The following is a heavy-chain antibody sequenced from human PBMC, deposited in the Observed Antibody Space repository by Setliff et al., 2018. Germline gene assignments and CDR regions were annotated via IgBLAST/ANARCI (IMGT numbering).Heavy chain of an antibody. V-gene: IGHV4-59*01. J-gene: IGHJ4*02. Sequence: SETLSLTCTVSGGPFSGASIWSWIRQPPGKGLEFIGYVYHSGTAKYDPSLESRAMISVDASKNEISLKLKSVTAADTAIYYCARGGTYRYFDYWGQGTLVTVSS. CDR3: ARGGTYRYFDY. CDR2: VYHSGTA. CDR1: GGPFSGAS.